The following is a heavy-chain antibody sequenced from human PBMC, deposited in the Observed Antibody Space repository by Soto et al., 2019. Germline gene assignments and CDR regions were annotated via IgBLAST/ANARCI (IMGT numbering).Heavy chain of an antibody. V-gene: IGHV1-2*02. J-gene: IGHJ3*02. CDR1: GYSFTGYS. CDR3: AILTGTFNDAFDI. D-gene: IGHD1-7*01. CDR2: INAKNGNT. Sequence: GASVKVSCKASGYSFTGYSMHWVRQAPGQGLEWMGWINAKNGNTKYARKFQGRVTMTRDTSASTAYMELSSLRSEDTAVYSCAILTGTFNDAFDIWGQGTMVTVSS.